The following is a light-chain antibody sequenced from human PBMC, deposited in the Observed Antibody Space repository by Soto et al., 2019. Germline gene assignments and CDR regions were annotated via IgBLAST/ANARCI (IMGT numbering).Light chain of an antibody. CDR3: QQYDFYWT. V-gene: IGKV1-5*03. CDR2: KAS. CDR1: QSIGSG. Sequence: DIQMTQSPSTLSASVGDRVTITCRASQSIGSGVAWYQQKPGKAPKLLIYKASTLESGVPLRFSGSGSGTEFTLTITSLQPDDFATYYCQQYDFYWTFGQGTKVEIK. J-gene: IGKJ1*01.